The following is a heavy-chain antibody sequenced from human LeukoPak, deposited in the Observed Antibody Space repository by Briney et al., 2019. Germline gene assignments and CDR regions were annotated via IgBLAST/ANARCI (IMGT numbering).Heavy chain of an antibody. CDR2: VSPSGGST. D-gene: IGHD5-18*01. CDR1: GHTFTNCH. Sequence: ASVKVSCNVSGHTFTNCHMHWVRQAPGQGLEWMGIVSPSGGSTSYAQKFLGRVTLTRDTSTSTVYMELSSMRSEDTALYYCARGREPFVDPARVYYFDYWGQGTLVTVSS. J-gene: IGHJ4*02. CDR3: ARGREPFVDPARVYYFDY. V-gene: IGHV1-46*01.